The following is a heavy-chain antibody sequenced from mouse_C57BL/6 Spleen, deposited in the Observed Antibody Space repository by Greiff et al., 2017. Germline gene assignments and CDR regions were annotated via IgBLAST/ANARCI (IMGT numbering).Heavy chain of an antibody. CDR2: ISNGGGST. Sequence: EVMLVESGGGLVQPGGSLKLSCAASGFTFSDYYMYWVRQTPEKRLEWVAYISNGGGSTYYPDTVKGRFTISRDNAKNTLYLQMSRLKSEDTAMYYCARQSGTGGFAYWGQGTLVTVSA. J-gene: IGHJ3*01. V-gene: IGHV5-12*01. CDR1: GFTFSDYY. CDR3: ARQSGTGGFAY. D-gene: IGHD4-1*01.